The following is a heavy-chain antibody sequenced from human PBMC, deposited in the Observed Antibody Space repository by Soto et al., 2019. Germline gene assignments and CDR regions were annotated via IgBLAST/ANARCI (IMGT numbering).Heavy chain of an antibody. D-gene: IGHD2-2*01. CDR3: ARDRGYCSSTSCYPTYYFDY. CDR1: GFTFSSYG. V-gene: IGHV3-33*01. J-gene: IGHJ4*02. Sequence: QVQLVEAGGGVVQPGRSLRLSCAASGFTFSSYGMHWVRQAPGKGLEWVEVIWYDGSNKYYADSVKGRFTISRDNSKNTLYLQMNSLRAEDTAVYYCARDRGYCSSTSCYPTYYFDYWGQGTLVTVSS. CDR2: IWYDGSNK.